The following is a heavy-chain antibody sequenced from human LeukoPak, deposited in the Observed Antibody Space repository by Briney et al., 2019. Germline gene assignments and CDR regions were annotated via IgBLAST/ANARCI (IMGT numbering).Heavy chain of an antibody. J-gene: IGHJ4*02. CDR2: ISSSSSYI. CDR1: GFTFSSYS. D-gene: IGHD4-17*01. Sequence: PGGSLRLSCAASGFTFSSYSMNWVRQAPGKGLEWVSSISSSSSYIYYADSVKGRFTISRDNAKNSLYLQMNSLSAEDTAVYYCARDVSRAGDYFDYWGQGSLVTVSS. CDR3: ARDVSRAGDYFDY. V-gene: IGHV3-21*01.